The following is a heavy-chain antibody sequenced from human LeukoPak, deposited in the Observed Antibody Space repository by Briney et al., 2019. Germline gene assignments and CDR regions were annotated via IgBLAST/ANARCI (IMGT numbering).Heavy chain of an antibody. CDR1: GYTFTSYV. J-gene: IGHJ4*02. V-gene: IGHV1-18*01. CDR2: ISAYNGNT. D-gene: IGHD3-16*02. Sequence: ASVKVSCKASGYTFTSYVISWVRQAPGQGLEWMGWISAYNGNTNYAQKLQGRVTMTTDTSTSTAYMELRSLRSDDTAVYYCARENPRVWGSYHGREPPDYWGQGTLVTVSS. CDR3: ARENPRVWGSYHGREPPDY.